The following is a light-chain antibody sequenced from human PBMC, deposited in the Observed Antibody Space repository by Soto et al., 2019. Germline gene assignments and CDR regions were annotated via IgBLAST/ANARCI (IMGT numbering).Light chain of an antibody. V-gene: IGLV3-25*02. CDR2: KNS. Sequence: SYELTQPPSVSVSPGQTARITCSGDTLPRQYPYWYQQKPGQAPVLIINKNSGRPSGIPERFSGSTSGTTVTLTISGVQAEDEADYYCQSADSSGAYVFGTGTKLTVL. J-gene: IGLJ1*01. CDR3: QSADSSGAYV. CDR1: TLPRQY.